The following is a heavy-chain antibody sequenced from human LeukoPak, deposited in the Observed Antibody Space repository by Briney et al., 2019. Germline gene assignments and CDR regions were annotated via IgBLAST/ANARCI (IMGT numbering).Heavy chain of an antibody. CDR1: GFTFSTYA. V-gene: IGHV3-23*01. CDR2: IIGSAEST. Sequence: PGGSLRLSCAASGFTFSTYAMSWVRQAPGKGLEWVSAIIGSAESTYYADSVEGRFTVSRDNSKNTLYLQMNSLRAEDTAIYYCAKRQSGSSGLYFFDYWGQGTLVTVSS. J-gene: IGHJ4*02. D-gene: IGHD3-10*01. CDR3: AKRQSGSSGLYFFDY.